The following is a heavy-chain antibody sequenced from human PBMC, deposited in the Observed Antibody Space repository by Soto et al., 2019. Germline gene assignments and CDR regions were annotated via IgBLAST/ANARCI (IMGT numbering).Heavy chain of an antibody. V-gene: IGHV3-7*01. CDR3: ARDTIGGYFDY. CDR1: GFTFSTYW. Sequence: EVQLVESGGGLVQAGGSLRLSCAVSGFTFSTYWMSWVRQAPGKGLEWVANIKRDGSQENYVESVKGRFTISRDNARNSRYRHVNSMRADDTAGYYCARDTIGGYFDYWGQGALVTVSS. D-gene: IGHD3-3*01. J-gene: IGHJ4*02. CDR2: IKRDGSQE.